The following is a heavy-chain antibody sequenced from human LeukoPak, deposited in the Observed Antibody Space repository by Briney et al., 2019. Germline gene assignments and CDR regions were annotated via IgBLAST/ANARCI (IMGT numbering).Heavy chain of an antibody. CDR2: INPNSGGT. Sequence: ASVKVSCEASGYTFAGYYIHWVRQAPGQELEWMGWINPNSGGTNYAQKFQGRVTMTRDTSISTAYMELSRLRSDDTAVYYCARGRYGDPQDYWGQGTLVTVSS. V-gene: IGHV1-2*02. CDR3: ARGRYGDPQDY. CDR1: GYTFAGYY. D-gene: IGHD4-17*01. J-gene: IGHJ4*02.